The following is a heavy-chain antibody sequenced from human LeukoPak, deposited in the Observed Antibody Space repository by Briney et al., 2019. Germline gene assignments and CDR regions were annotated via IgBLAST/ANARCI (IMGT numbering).Heavy chain of an antibody. D-gene: IGHD3-22*01. J-gene: IGHJ4*02. CDR2: ISAYNGIP. CDR1: GYTFTSYG. Sequence: ASVKVSCKASGYTFTSYGISWVRQAPGQGLEWMGWISAYNGIPNYAQKLQGRVTMTTDTSTSTAYMELRSLRSDDTAVYYCARGSDYCDSSASGDYWGQGTLVTVSS. V-gene: IGHV1-18*01. CDR3: ARGSDYCDSSASGDY.